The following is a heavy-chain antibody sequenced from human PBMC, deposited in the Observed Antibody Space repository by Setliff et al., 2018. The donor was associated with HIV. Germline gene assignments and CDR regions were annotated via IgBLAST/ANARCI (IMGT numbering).Heavy chain of an antibody. CDR1: AASIRNSY. CDR3: AGSMGATKGSWFEP. V-gene: IGHV4-4*07. J-gene: IGHJ5*02. D-gene: IGHD1-26*01. Sequence: SETLSLTCTVSAASIRNSYWTWIRQPAGKGLEWIGRICPSGTINYNPSLKSRVTMSVDTSKNQFSLRLTSVSAADTALYYCAGSMGATKGSWFEPWGQGTLVTVS. CDR2: ICPSGTI.